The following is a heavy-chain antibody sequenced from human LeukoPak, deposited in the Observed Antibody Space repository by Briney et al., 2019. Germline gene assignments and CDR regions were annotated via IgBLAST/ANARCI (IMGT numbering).Heavy chain of an antibody. J-gene: IGHJ4*02. V-gene: IGHV3-23*01. CDR1: EFTFSSYI. D-gene: IGHD3-16*01. CDR3: AKEGPGGGGYFDD. CDR2: IGGSGDST. Sequence: GGSLRLSCAASEFTFSSYIMSWVRQAPGKGLEWVSLIGGSGDSTYYADSVKGRFTISRDNSKNTLYLRMNSLRADGTAVYYCAKEGPGGGGYFDDWGQGTLVTVSS.